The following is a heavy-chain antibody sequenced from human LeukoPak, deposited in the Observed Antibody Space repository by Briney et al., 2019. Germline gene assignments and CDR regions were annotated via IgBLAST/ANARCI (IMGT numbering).Heavy chain of an antibody. V-gene: IGHV1-46*01. D-gene: IGHD5-18*01. CDR3: ARVSDTAMVTGDFDY. J-gene: IGHJ4*02. Sequence: ASVKVSCKASGYAFTSYYMHWVRQAPGQGLEWMAIINPSGGSTNYAQKFQGRVTMTRDTSTSTVYLELSSLRSEDTAVYYCARVSDTAMVTGDFDYWGQGTLVTVSS. CDR1: GYAFTSYY. CDR2: INPSGGST.